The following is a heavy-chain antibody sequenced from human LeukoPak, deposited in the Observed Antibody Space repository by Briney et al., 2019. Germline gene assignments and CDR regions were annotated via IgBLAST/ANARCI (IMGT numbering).Heavy chain of an antibody. CDR2: ISSGDST. Sequence: GGSLRLSCAASGFTFSNYAMSWVRQAPGKGLEWVSLISSGDSTFYADSVKGRFTISRDNSKRTLYLQMNSLRAADTAVYYCAKDLGKTSRYYSDFLGQGTLVTVSS. CDR1: GFTFSNYA. V-gene: IGHV3-23*01. CDR3: AKDLGKTSRYYSDF. J-gene: IGHJ4*02.